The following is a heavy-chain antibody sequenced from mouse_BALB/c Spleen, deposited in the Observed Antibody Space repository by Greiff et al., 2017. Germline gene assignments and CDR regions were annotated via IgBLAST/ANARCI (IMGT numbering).Heavy chain of an antibody. J-gene: IGHJ1*01. V-gene: IGHV5-4*02. CDR2: ISDGGSYT. CDR3: ARGGSSYWYFDV. CDR1: GFTFSDYY. Sequence: EVMLVESGGGLVKPGGSLKLSCAASGFTFSDYYMYWVRQTPEKRLEWVATISDGGSYTYYPDSVKGRFTISRDNAKNNLYLQMSSLKSEDTAMYYCARGGSSYWYFDVWGAGTTVTVSS. D-gene: IGHD1-1*01.